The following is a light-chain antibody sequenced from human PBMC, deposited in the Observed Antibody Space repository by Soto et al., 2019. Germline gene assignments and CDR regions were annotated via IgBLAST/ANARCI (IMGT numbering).Light chain of an antibody. CDR2: GAS. CDR3: QQYNNWPPWYT. CDR1: QSVSSN. V-gene: IGKV3-15*01. Sequence: EIVMTQSPATLSVSPGERATLSCRARQSVSSNLAWYQQKPGQAPRLLIYGASTRATGIPARFSGSGSGTEFTLTISSLQSEDFAVYYCQQYNNWPPWYTFGQGTKLEIK. J-gene: IGKJ2*01.